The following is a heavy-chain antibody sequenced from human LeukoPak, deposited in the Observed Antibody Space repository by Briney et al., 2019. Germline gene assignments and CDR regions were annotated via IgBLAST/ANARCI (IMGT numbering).Heavy chain of an antibody. J-gene: IGHJ5*02. CDR2: IYYSGST. Sequence: SETLSLTCTVSGVSISSYYWSWLRQPPGKGLEWIGYIYYSGSTNYNPSLKSRVTISVDTSKNQFSLKLSSVTAADTAVYYCARGLVVPAAKNWFDPWGQGTLVTVSS. D-gene: IGHD2-2*01. CDR1: GVSISSYY. CDR3: ARGLVVPAAKNWFDP. V-gene: IGHV4-59*01.